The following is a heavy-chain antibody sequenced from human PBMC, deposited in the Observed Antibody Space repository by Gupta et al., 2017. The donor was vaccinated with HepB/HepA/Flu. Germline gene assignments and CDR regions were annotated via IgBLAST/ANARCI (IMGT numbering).Heavy chain of an antibody. V-gene: IGHV4-34*01. D-gene: IGHD3-3*01. Sequence: QVQLQQWGAGLLKPSETLSLTCAVYGGSFSGYYWSWIRQPPGKGLEWIGEINHSGSTNYNPSLKSRVTISVDTSKNQFSLKLSSVTAADTAVYYCARGRGITIFGVVIKGSYGMDVWGQGTTVTVSS. CDR3: ARGRGITIFGVVIKGSYGMDV. J-gene: IGHJ6*02. CDR1: GGSFSGYY. CDR2: INHSGST.